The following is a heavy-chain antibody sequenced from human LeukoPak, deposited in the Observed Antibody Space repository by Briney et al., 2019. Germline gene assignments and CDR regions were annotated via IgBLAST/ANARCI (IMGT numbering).Heavy chain of an antibody. Sequence: ASVKVSCKAFGYTFTSNYMHWVRQAPGQGPEWMGVISPSGGSTTYAQKFQGRVTLTRDMSTSTDYLELSRLRSDDTAVYYCASTYYGSGSDYYYMDVWGKGTTVTVSS. CDR1: GYTFTSNY. CDR3: ASTYYGSGSDYYYMDV. CDR2: ISPSGGST. V-gene: IGHV1-46*01. D-gene: IGHD3-10*01. J-gene: IGHJ6*03.